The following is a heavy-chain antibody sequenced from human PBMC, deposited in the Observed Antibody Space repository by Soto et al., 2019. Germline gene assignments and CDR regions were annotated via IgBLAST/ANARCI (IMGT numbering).Heavy chain of an antibody. CDR1: GGSISSSSYY. Sequence: QLQLQESGPGLVKPSETLSLTCTVSGGSISSSSYYWGWIRQPPGKGLEWIGSSYYSGSTYYNPSLKSRVTISVDTSKNHFSLKLSSVTAADTAVYYCARHAEGYCSSTSCYDYYYYYMDVWGKGTTVTVSS. D-gene: IGHD2-2*01. V-gene: IGHV4-39*01. CDR3: ARHAEGYCSSTSCYDYYYYYMDV. CDR2: SYYSGST. J-gene: IGHJ6*03.